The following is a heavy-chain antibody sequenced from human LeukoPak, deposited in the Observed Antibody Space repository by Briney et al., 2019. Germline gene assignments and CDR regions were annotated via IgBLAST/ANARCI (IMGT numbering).Heavy chain of an antibody. D-gene: IGHD6-19*01. Sequence: SETLSLTCTVSGGSISSYYWSWIRQPPGKGLEWIGYIYYSGSTNYNPSLKSRVTISVDTSKNQFSLKLSSVTAADTAVYYCARHRGSGWYKANHAFDIWGQGTMVTVSS. CDR1: GGSISSYY. CDR2: IYYSGST. J-gene: IGHJ3*02. V-gene: IGHV4-59*08. CDR3: ARHRGSGWYKANHAFDI.